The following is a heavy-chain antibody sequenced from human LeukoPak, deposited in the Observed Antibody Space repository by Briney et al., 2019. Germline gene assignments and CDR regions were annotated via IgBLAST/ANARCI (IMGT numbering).Heavy chain of an antibody. D-gene: IGHD3-22*01. V-gene: IGHV4-34*01. Sequence: SETLSLTCAVYGGSFSGYYWSWIRQPPGKGLEWIEEINHSGSTNYNPSLKSRVTISVDTSKNQFSLKLSSVTAADTAVYYCAGTPQGTMYYYDSSGYYFAFDIWGQGTMVTVSS. J-gene: IGHJ3*02. CDR2: INHSGST. CDR3: AGTPQGTMYYYDSSGYYFAFDI. CDR1: GGSFSGYY.